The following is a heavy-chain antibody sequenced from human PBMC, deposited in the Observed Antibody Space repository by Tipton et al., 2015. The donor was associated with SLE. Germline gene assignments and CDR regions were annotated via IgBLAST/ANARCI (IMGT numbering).Heavy chain of an antibody. J-gene: IGHJ4*02. V-gene: IGHV4-59*01. D-gene: IGHD4-17*01. CDR3: ASDEHGDYVFDF. CDR2: IYYSGST. CDR1: GGSISSYY. Sequence: LRLSCTVSGGSISSYYWSWIRQPPGKGLEWIGYIYYSGSTNYNPSLKSRVTISVDTSKNQFSLKLRSVTAADTAVYYCASDEHGDYVFDFWGQGTPVTVSS.